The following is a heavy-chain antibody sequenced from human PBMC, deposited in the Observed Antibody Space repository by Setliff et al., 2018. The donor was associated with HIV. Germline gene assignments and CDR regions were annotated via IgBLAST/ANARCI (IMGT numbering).Heavy chain of an antibody. V-gene: IGHV1-69*05. CDR1: GGTFSSYA. CDR2: IIPIFGTA. Sequence: GPPVKVSCKASGGTFSSYAISWVRQAPGQGLEWMGGIIPIFGTANYAQKFQGRVTITTDESTSTAYMELSSLRSEDTAVYYCARVPTYYDILTGYYLDPWGQGTLVTVSS. D-gene: IGHD3-9*01. J-gene: IGHJ5*02. CDR3: ARVPTYYDILTGYYLDP.